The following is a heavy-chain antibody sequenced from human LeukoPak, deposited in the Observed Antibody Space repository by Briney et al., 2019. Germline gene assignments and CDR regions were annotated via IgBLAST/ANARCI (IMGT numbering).Heavy chain of an antibody. J-gene: IGHJ4*02. CDR2: IYYSGNT. V-gene: IGHV4-39*01. Sequence: SETLSLTCIVSGGSISTSAYYWGWIRQPPGEGLQWIGSIYYSGNTYYNSSLKSRVTISVDTSTSQFSLKLSSVTAADTAVYYCATTTHYFDYWGQGTLVTVSS. D-gene: IGHD5-12*01. CDR1: GGSISTSAYY. CDR3: ATTTHYFDY.